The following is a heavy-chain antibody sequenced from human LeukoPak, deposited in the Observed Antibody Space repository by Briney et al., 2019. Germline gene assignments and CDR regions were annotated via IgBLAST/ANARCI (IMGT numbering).Heavy chain of an antibody. CDR3: ARDREAGQGLDDY. D-gene: IGHD6-19*01. Sequence: GGSLRLSCAASGFTFSSYSMNWVRQAPGQGLEWVSSISGTSTYIYYADSVRGRFTIYRDNAKNSLYLQMNSLRAEDTAVYYCARDREAGQGLDDYWGQGTIVTVPS. J-gene: IGHJ4*02. CDR1: GFTFSSYS. V-gene: IGHV3-21*01. CDR2: ISGTSTYI.